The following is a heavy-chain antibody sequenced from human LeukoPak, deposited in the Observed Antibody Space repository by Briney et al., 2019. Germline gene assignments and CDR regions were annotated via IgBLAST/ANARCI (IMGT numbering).Heavy chain of an antibody. D-gene: IGHD5-12*01. V-gene: IGHV3-23*01. J-gene: IGHJ4*02. CDR2: SSNNGGST. Sequence: GGSLILSCAASGSTFSTNFMSCVRQTPGKRLEWVSTSSNNGGSTYNADSVKSRFTISIDNSKNTLYLQMNSLRAEDTDVYYCGRSEGDIVATIDSWGQGTLVTVSS. CDR1: GSTFSTNF. CDR3: GRSEGDIVATIDS.